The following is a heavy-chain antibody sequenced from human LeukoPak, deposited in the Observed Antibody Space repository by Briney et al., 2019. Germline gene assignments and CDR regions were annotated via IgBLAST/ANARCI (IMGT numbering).Heavy chain of an antibody. V-gene: IGHV3-43*02. CDR2: ISGDGGST. D-gene: IGHD3-22*01. CDR3: AKGGFFTMIVVVSFPFDY. Sequence: GESLRLSCAASGFTFDDYAMHWVRQAPGKGLEWVSLISGDGGSTYYADSVKGRFTISRDNSKNSLYLQMNSLRTEDTALYYCAKGGFFTMIVVVSFPFDYRGQGTLVTVSS. CDR1: GFTFDDYA. J-gene: IGHJ4*02.